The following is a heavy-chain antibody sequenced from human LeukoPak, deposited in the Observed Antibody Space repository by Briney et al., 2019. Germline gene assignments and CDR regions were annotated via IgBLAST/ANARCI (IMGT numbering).Heavy chain of an antibody. CDR3: ARDRDWNSGFDY. J-gene: IGHJ4*02. D-gene: IGHD1-7*01. CDR2: ISSSGSHK. Sequence: PGGSLRLSCVVSGFTFSNYEMNWVRQAPGKGLEWVSFISSSGSHKFYADSVKGRFTISRDNAKNSLYLQMNSLRAEDTAVYYCARDRDWNSGFDYWGQGTLVTVSS. CDR1: GFTFSNYE. V-gene: IGHV3-48*03.